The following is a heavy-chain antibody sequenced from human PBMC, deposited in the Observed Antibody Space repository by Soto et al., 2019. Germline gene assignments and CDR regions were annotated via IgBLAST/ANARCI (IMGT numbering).Heavy chain of an antibody. CDR1: GGSISSYY. J-gene: IGHJ4*02. V-gene: IGHV4-59*01. D-gene: IGHD3-10*01. CDR2: IYYSGST. Sequence: LSLTCPVSGGSISSYYWSWIRQPPGKGLEWIGYIYYSGSTNYNPSLKSRVTISVDTSKNQFSLKLSSVTAADTAVYYCARTVRFGESPTYYFDYWGQGTLVTVSS. CDR3: ARTVRFGESPTYYFDY.